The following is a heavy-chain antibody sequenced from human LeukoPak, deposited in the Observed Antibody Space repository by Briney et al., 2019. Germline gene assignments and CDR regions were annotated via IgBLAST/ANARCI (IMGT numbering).Heavy chain of an antibody. Sequence: ASVKVSCKASGYTFTSYAMHWVRQASGQRLEWMGWINAGNGNTKYSQKFQGRVTITRDTSASTAYMELSSLRSEDTAVYYCARLAEQQLVPFFDYWGQGTLVTVSS. V-gene: IGHV1-3*01. CDR1: GYTFTSYA. D-gene: IGHD6-13*01. J-gene: IGHJ4*02. CDR3: ARLAEQQLVPFFDY. CDR2: INAGNGNT.